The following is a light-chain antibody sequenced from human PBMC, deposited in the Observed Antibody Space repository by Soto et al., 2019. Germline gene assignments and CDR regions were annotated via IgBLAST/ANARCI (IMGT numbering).Light chain of an antibody. CDR1: SSDVGGYNY. CDR2: DVS. CDR3: SSYTRSRTRV. Sequence: QSVLTQPPSASGSPGQSVTISCTGTSSDVGGYNYVSWYQHHPGNAPKLMIYDVSTRPSGVSNRFSGSKSGNTASLTISGLQAEDEADYYCSSYTRSRTRVFGTGTKVTVL. V-gene: IGLV2-14*03. J-gene: IGLJ1*01.